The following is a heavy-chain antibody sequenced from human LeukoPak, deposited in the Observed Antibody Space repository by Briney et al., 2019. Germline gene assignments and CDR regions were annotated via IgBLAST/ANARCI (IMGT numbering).Heavy chain of an antibody. D-gene: IGHD3-22*01. Sequence: ASVKVSCKASGYTFTSYGISWVRKAPGQGLEGMGWISAYNGNTNYALNLQGRVTMTTDTSTSTAYMELRSLRSDDTAMYYCARGYYYDSSGYYYDYFDYWGQGTLVTVSS. CDR3: ARGYYYDSSGYYYDYFDY. CDR1: GYTFTSYG. J-gene: IGHJ4*02. CDR2: ISAYNGNT. V-gene: IGHV1-18*01.